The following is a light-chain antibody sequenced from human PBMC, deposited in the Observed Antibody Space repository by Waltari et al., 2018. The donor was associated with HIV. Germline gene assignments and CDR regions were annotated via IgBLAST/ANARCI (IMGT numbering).Light chain of an antibody. CDR3: QHYDNWSRT. J-gene: IGKJ1*01. V-gene: IGKV3-15*01. CDR2: GAS. Sequence: EVVVTQAPAALSVVPGNGGTLSCTTSQDVGINVAWYRQKPGQFPRLLIYGASTRATGVPVKFGGSGSGTEFNLTIASLQADDSAVYYCQHYDNWSRTFGPGTTVEIK. CDR1: QDVGIN.